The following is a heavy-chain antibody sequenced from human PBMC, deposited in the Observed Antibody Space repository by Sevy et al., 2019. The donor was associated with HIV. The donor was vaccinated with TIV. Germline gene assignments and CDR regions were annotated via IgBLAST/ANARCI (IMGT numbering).Heavy chain of an antibody. J-gene: IGHJ4*02. CDR2: ISYDVSNK. CDR1: GFTFSSYA. V-gene: IGHV3-30-3*01. D-gene: IGHD2-15*01. Sequence: GGSLRLSCAASGFTFSSYAMPWVRQAPGKGLEWVAVISYDVSNKYYADSVKGRFTISRDNSKNTLYLQMNSLRAEDTAVYYCARDQGKAVAALDYWGQGTLVTVSS. CDR3: ARDQGKAVAALDY.